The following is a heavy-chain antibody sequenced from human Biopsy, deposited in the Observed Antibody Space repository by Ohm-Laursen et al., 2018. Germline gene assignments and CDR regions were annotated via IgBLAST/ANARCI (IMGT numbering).Heavy chain of an antibody. CDR3: ASKRLLAVAPGAFDI. D-gene: IGHD2-15*01. Sequence: SAKVSCKASGYTFTYRYLHWVRQAPGQALEWMGWITPSNGDTNYAQKFQDRVTITRDSSMTTAYMELSSLRSEDTAMYYCASKRLLAVAPGAFDIWGLGTMVTVSS. CDR2: ITPSNGDT. CDR1: GYTFTYRY. V-gene: IGHV1-45*02. J-gene: IGHJ3*02.